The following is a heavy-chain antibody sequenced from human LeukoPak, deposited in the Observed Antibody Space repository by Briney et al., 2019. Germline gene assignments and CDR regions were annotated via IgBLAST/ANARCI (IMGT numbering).Heavy chain of an antibody. J-gene: IGHJ4*02. D-gene: IGHD3-10*01. V-gene: IGHV1-2*02. Sequence: ASVKVSCKASGYTFTGYYMHWVRQAPGQGLEWMGWINPNSGGTNYAQKFQGRVTMTRDTSISTAYMELSRLRSDDTAVYYCARVSGYYYGSGSYYLDYWGQGTLVTVSS. CDR1: GYTFTGYY. CDR3: ARVSGYYYGSGSYYLDY. CDR2: INPNSGGT.